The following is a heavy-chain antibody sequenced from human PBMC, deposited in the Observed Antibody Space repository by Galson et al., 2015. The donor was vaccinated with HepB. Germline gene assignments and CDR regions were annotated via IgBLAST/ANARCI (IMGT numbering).Heavy chain of an antibody. CDR3: ASQYNWNDDLRY. V-gene: IGHV3-74*01. Sequence: SLRLSCAASGFTFSNSWMHWVRQAPGKGLVWVSRIYSDVSSTTYADSVKGRFTISRDNAKNTLYLQMNSLRAEDTAVYYCASQYNWNDDLRYWGQGTLVTVSS. CDR1: GFTFSNSW. J-gene: IGHJ4*02. D-gene: IGHD1-1*01. CDR2: IYSDVSST.